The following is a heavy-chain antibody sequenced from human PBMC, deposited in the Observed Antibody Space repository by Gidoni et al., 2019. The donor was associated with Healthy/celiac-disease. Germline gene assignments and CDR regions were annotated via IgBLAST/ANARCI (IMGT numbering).Heavy chain of an antibody. CDR3: AREEVGWLGRVDY. V-gene: IGHV1-3*01. CDR1: GYTFTSYA. D-gene: IGHD6-19*01. Sequence: QVQLVKSGAEVKKPGASVKVSCKASGYTFTSYAMHWVRQAPGQRLEWMGWINAGNGNTKYSQKFQGRVTITRDTSASTAYMELSSLRSEDTAVYYCAREEVGWLGRVDYWGQGTLVTVSS. J-gene: IGHJ4*02. CDR2: INAGNGNT.